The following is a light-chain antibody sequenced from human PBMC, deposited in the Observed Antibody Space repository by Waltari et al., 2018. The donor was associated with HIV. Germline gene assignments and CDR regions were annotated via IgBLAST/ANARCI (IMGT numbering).Light chain of an antibody. J-gene: IGKJ4*01. V-gene: IGKV3-11*01. Sequence: EIVLTQSPATLSLSPGERATLSCRASQSVGSYLAWYQHKPGQAPRLLIYDTSNRATGTPARFSGSGSGTDFTLTISSLEPEDFAVYYCQQRSIWPLLTFGGGTKVEIK. CDR1: QSVGSY. CDR3: QQRSIWPLLT. CDR2: DTS.